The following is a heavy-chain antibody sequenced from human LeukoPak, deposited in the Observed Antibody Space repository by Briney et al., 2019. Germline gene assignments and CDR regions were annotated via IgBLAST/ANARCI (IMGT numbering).Heavy chain of an antibody. D-gene: IGHD3-10*01. J-gene: IGHJ5*02. CDR3: ASRLMVRGVIKRKTPFDP. CDR2: INHSGST. CDR1: GGSFSGYY. V-gene: IGHV4-34*01. Sequence: SETLSLTCAVYGGSFSGYYWSWIRQPPGKGLEWIGEINHSGSTNYNPSLKSRVTISVDTSKNQFSLKLSSVTAADTAVYYCASRLMVRGVIKRKTPFDPWGQGTLVTVSS.